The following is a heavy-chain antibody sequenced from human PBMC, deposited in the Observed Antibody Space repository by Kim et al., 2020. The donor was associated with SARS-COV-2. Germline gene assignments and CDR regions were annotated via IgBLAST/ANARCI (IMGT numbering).Heavy chain of an antibody. V-gene: IGHV3-48*02. CDR2: ISSSSSTI. J-gene: IGHJ6*02. D-gene: IGHD1-26*01. Sequence: GGSLRLSCAASGFSFSSYSMNWVRQAPGKGLEWVSYISSSSSTIYYADSVKGRFTISRDNAKNSLYLQMNSLRDEDTAVYYCARTLIVGDERMDYYYYGMDVWGQGTTVTVSS. CDR3: ARTLIVGDERMDYYYYGMDV. CDR1: GFSFSSYS.